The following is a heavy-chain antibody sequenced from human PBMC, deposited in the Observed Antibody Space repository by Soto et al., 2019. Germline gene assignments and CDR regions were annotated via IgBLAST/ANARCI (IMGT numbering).Heavy chain of an antibody. CDR2: LNGGANGP. CDR3: AKDPGNARYFDC. Sequence: GGSLRLSCTASGFTFRNYAMSWVRQAPGRGLEWVSSLNGGANGPSYADSVKGRFTISRDNSKNTLYLQMNSLGADDTAVYYCAKDPGNARYFDCWGQGTLVTVSS. V-gene: IGHV3-23*01. J-gene: IGHJ4*02. CDR1: GFTFRNYA.